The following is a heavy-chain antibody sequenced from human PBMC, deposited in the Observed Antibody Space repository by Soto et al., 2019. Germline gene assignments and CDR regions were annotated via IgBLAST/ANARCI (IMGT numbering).Heavy chain of an antibody. J-gene: IGHJ3*02. CDR3: ASDAGHNDVFYI. Sequence: SLKVSCKASGGTFSNYTISWVRQAPGQGLEWMGRIIPILGIANYAQKFQGRVTITADKSTSTAYMELSSLRSEDTAVYYFASDAGHNDVFYICGRRTMVPVS. CDR1: GGTFSNYT. CDR2: IIPILGIA. V-gene: IGHV1-69*02. D-gene: IGHD2-2*01.